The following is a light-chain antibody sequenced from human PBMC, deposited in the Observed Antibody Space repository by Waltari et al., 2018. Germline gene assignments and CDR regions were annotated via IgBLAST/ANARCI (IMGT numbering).Light chain of an antibody. CDR2: HAS. Sequence: EIVLTQSPATLALSPGERATLSCRASQSVSNFLAWYQQKPDQAPRLLIYHASKRATDIPDRFSGRGSGTDFTLTISSLEPGDSAVYYCQQRANRPPLTFGGGTRVEI. CDR1: QSVSNF. V-gene: IGKV3-11*01. CDR3: QQRANRPPLT. J-gene: IGKJ4*01.